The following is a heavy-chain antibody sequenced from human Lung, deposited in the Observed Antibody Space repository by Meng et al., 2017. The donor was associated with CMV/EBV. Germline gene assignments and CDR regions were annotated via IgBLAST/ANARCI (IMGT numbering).Heavy chain of an antibody. V-gene: IGHV3-20*04. CDR2: IIWNGASA. Sequence: GESLKISCAASGFTFDDCGMSWVRQVPGKGLEWVSGIIWNGASASYADSVKGRFTISRDNAKNSLYLQMNSLRAEDTALYYCARDRGSSEYYLDCWGQGTLVTVSS. D-gene: IGHD1-26*01. J-gene: IGHJ4*02. CDR3: ARDRGSSEYYLDC. CDR1: GFTFDDCG.